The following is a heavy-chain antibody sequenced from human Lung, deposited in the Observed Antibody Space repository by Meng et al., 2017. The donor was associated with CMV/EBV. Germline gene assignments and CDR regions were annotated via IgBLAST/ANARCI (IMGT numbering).Heavy chain of an antibody. V-gene: IGHV3-23*03. CDR1: GLSLRHYA. D-gene: IGHD1-1*01. CDR2: IHACDGDT. J-gene: IGHJ4*02. Sequence: GESXKISCAASGLSLRHYAMSWVRQAPGKGLECVSIIHACDGDTHYADSVKGRLTISRDNSKNTLYLQMNTVTAEDTAIYYCAHDTGKRGFDNWGKGTLVTVSS. CDR3: AHDTGKRGFDN.